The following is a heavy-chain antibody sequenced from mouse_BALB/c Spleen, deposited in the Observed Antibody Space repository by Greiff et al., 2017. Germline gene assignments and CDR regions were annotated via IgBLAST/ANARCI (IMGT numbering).Heavy chain of an antibody. Sequence: VQLQQSGPGLVKPSQSLSLTCSVTGYSITSGYYWNWIRQFPGNKLEWMGYISYDGSNNYNPSLKNRISITRDTSKNQFFLKLNSVTTEDTATYYCAREDYDAAWFAYWGQGTLVTVSA. CDR3: AREDYDAAWFAY. J-gene: IGHJ3*01. D-gene: IGHD2-4*01. V-gene: IGHV3-6*02. CDR1: GYSITSGYY. CDR2: ISYDGSN.